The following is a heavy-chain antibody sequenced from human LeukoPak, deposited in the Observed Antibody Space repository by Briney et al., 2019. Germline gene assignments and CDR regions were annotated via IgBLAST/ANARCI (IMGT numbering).Heavy chain of an antibody. D-gene: IGHD6-19*01. Sequence: GRSLRLSCAASGFTFSSYAMHWVRQAPGKGLEWVAVISYDGSNKYYADSVKGRFTISRDNSKNTLYLQMNSLRAEDTALYHCARGLSYSSGWYDGNWFDPWGQGTLVTVSS. V-gene: IGHV3-30-3*01. CDR2: ISYDGSNK. CDR1: GFTFSSYA. CDR3: ARGLSYSSGWYDGNWFDP. J-gene: IGHJ5*02.